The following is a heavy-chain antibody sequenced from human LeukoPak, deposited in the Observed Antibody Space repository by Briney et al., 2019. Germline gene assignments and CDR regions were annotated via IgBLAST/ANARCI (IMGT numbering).Heavy chain of an antibody. CDR1: GGSISSGSYY. J-gene: IGHJ6*03. V-gene: IGHV4-61*02. Sequence: PSEILSLTCTVSGGSISSGSYYWSWIRQPAGKGLEWIGRIYTSGSTNYNPSLKSRVTISVDTSKNQFSLKLSSVTAADTAVYYCARVGHSAVVAATLFSDYYYYMDVWGKGTTVTVSS. CDR3: ARVGHSAVVAATLFSDYYYYMDV. D-gene: IGHD2-15*01. CDR2: IYTSGST.